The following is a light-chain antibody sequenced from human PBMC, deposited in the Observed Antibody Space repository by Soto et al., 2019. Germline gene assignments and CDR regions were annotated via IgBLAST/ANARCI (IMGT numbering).Light chain of an antibody. CDR3: QSYDSSLSGSEV. J-gene: IGLJ1*01. Sequence: QSVLTQPPSVSGAPGQRVTISCTGSSSNNGAGYDVHWYQQLPGTAPKLLMYGNSNRPSGVPDRFSGSKSGTSASLAITGLQAEDEADYYCQSYDSSLSGSEVFGTGTKLTVL. CDR1: SSNNGAGYD. V-gene: IGLV1-40*01. CDR2: GNS.